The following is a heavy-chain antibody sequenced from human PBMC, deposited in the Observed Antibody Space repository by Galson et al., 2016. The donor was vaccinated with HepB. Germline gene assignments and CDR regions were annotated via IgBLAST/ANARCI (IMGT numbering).Heavy chain of an antibody. J-gene: IGHJ4*03. D-gene: IGHD3/OR15-3a*01. Sequence: SLRLSCAASGFTVNSHYMSWVRQAPGKGLEWVSGMYIGGSTYHTDSVKGRFTISRDNSKNVLYIQMHSLRVEDTAVYYCARKHPTVFGLVLDQWGQGTAVTVSS. CDR2: MYIGGST. V-gene: IGHV3-66*01. CDR1: GFTVNSHY. CDR3: ARKHPTVFGLVLDQ.